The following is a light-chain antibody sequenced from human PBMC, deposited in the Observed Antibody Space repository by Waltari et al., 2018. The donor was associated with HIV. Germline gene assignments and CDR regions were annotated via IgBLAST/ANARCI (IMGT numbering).Light chain of an antibody. CDR2: QDN. CDR3: QAWDTSGVV. V-gene: IGLV3-1*01. Sequence: SSELIQPPSMSVSPGQTASITCSGDKLGNKYASWYQQKPGQSPVLVMYQDNKRPSDIPGRFSGSNSGDTATLTISGTQALDEADYYCQAWDTSGVVFGGGTKLTVL. CDR1: KLGNKY. J-gene: IGLJ2*01.